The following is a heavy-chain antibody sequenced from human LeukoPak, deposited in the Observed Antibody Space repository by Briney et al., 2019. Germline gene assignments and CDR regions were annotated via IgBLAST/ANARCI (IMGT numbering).Heavy chain of an antibody. V-gene: IGHV3-33*01. CDR1: GFTFSSYG. D-gene: IGHD2-8*01. CDR3: ARDNPVYCTNGVCFLFDY. CDR2: IWYDGSNK. J-gene: IGHJ4*02. Sequence: GGSLRLSCAASGFTFSSYGMHWVRQAPGKGLEWEAVIWYDGSNKYYADSVKGRFTTSRDNSKNTLYLQMNSLRAEDTAVYYCARDNPVYCTNGVCFLFDYWGQGTLVTVSS.